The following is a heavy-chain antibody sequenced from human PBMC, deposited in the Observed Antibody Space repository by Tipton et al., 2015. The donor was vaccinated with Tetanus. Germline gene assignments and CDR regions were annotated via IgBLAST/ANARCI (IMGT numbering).Heavy chain of an antibody. CDR2: ITSSGRT. Sequence: SLRLSCAASGFTFSTYAMNWVRQAPGKGLEWVSSITSSGRTYYADSVKGRFTISRDNSKNMLYLQMDSRRAEDTAVYYCAKGLIVSPYYYGMDVWGQGTTVTVPS. V-gene: IGHV3-23*01. J-gene: IGHJ6*02. D-gene: IGHD2-15*01. CDR3: AKGLIVSPYYYGMDV. CDR1: GFTFSTYA.